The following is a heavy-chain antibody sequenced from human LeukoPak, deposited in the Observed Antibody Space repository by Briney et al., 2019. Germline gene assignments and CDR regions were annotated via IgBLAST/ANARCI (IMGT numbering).Heavy chain of an antibody. CDR3: ARGGGYSYGSKIDY. D-gene: IGHD5-18*01. CDR1: GFTFDDYA. CDR2: ISWNGGRI. J-gene: IGHJ4*02. V-gene: IGHV3-9*01. Sequence: GGSLRLSCAASGFTFDDYAMHWVRQAPGKGLEWVSGISWNGGRIGYAGSVKGRFTISRDNAKNSLYVQMNSLRPEDTAFYYCARGGGYSYGSKIDYWGQGTLVTVTS.